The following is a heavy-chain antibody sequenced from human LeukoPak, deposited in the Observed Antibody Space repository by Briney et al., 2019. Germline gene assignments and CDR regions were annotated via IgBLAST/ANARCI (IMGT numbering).Heavy chain of an antibody. V-gene: IGHV1-18*01. CDR3: EREDSSSWYDDGNNWFDP. Sequence: GASVKVSCKASGYTFTSYGISWVRQAPGQGLEWMGWISAYNGNTNYAQKLQGRVTMTTDTSTSTAYIELRSLRSDDTAVYYCEREDSSSWYDDGNNWFDPWGQGTLVTVSS. J-gene: IGHJ5*02. CDR2: ISAYNGNT. CDR1: GYTFTSYG. D-gene: IGHD6-13*01.